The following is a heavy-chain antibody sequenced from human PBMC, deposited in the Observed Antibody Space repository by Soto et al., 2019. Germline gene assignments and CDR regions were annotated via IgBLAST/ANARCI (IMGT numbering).Heavy chain of an antibody. Sequence: GASVEVSCKASGYTFTSYCISWVLQAPGQGLEWMGWISAYNGNTNYAQKLQGRVTMTTDTSTSTAYMELRSLRSDDTAVYYCARWWELLNWFDPWGQGTLVTVSS. V-gene: IGHV1-18*04. CDR2: ISAYNGNT. D-gene: IGHD1-26*01. CDR3: ARWWELLNWFDP. J-gene: IGHJ5*02. CDR1: GYTFTSYC.